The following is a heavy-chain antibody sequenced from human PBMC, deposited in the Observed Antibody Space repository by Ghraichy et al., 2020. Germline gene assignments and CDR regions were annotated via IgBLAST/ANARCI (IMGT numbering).Heavy chain of an antibody. D-gene: IGHD2-15*01. Sequence: SETLSLTCAVYGGSFSGYYWSWIRQPPGKGLEWIGEINHSGSINYNPSLKSRVTISVDTSKNQFSLKLSSVTAADTAVYYCARVLIPVPRGAFDIWGQGTMVTVSS. J-gene: IGHJ3*02. CDR1: GGSFSGYY. CDR2: INHSGSI. CDR3: ARVLIPVPRGAFDI. V-gene: IGHV4-34*01.